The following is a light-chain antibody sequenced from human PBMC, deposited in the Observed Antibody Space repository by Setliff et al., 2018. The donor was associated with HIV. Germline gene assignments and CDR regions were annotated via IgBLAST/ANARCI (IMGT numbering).Light chain of an antibody. J-gene: IGKJ5*01. CDR3: QQYNNWPIT. Sequence: EVVMTQSPATLSVSPGERATLSCRASQSIGSLLAWYQQKLGQAPRLLIYAASTWATGIPARFSGSGSGTEFTLTITSMQSEDFAVYYCQQYNNWPITFGQGTRLEIK. V-gene: IGKV3-15*01. CDR2: AAS. CDR1: QSIGSL.